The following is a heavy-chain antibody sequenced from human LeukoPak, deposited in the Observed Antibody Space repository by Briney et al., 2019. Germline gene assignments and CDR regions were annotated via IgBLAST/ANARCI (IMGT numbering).Heavy chain of an antibody. J-gene: IGHJ4*02. Sequence: GGSRRSSLAAPDFTLGAYPMTWFGQAPGKGLNGVSPISGSGGSTYYADSVKGRFTISRDNSKNTLYLQMNSLRAEDTAVYYCAKGGYDSSGYYYADYWGQGTLVTVSS. CDR3: AKGGYDSSGYYYADY. D-gene: IGHD3-22*01. CDR1: DFTLGAYP. V-gene: IGHV3-23*01. CDR2: ISGSGGST.